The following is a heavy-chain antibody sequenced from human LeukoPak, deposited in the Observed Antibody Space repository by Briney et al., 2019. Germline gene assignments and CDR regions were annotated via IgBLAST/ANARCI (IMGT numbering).Heavy chain of an antibody. V-gene: IGHV3-74*01. D-gene: IGHD5-18*01. CDR2: IKSDGSST. J-gene: IGHJ4*02. CDR1: GFIFSDYW. CDR3: AREVAGRYSYGEVDY. Sequence: PGGSLRLSCAASGFIFSDYWMHWVRQGPGKGLVWVSRIKSDGSSTSYAESVKGRFTISRDNAKNTVYVHMNSLRDEDTAVYYCAREVAGRYSYGEVDYWGQGTLVTVSS.